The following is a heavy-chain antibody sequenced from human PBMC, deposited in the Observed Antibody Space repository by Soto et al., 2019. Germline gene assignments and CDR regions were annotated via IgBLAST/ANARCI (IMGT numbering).Heavy chain of an antibody. J-gene: IGHJ5*02. V-gene: IGHV1-46*01. CDR1: ADTFTSYY. Sequence: VQLVQSGAEVKKPGASVKLSCKAPADTFTSYYIHWVRQAPGHGLEWMGIINPNGGSTRFAQTFEGRIIMTKDTAISTVYMELGSLRSEDTAVYYCAGSSGGVFGIIIEASNWLAPWGQGSPVTVSS. CDR2: INPNGGST. CDR3: AGSSGGVFGIIIEASNWLAP. D-gene: IGHD3-16*02.